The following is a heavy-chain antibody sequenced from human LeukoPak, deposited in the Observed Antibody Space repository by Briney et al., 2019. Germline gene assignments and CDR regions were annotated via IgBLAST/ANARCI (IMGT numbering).Heavy chain of an antibody. V-gene: IGHV1-8*03. CDR1: GYTFTSYD. CDR2: MNPNSGNT. CDR3: ARSSPYSSGWSGDAFDI. Sequence: GASVKVSCKASGYTFTSYDINWVRQATGQGLEWMGWMNPNSGNTGYAQKFQGRVTITRNTSISTAYMELSSLRSEDTAVYYCARSSPYSSGWSGDAFDIWGQGTMVTVSS. J-gene: IGHJ3*02. D-gene: IGHD6-19*01.